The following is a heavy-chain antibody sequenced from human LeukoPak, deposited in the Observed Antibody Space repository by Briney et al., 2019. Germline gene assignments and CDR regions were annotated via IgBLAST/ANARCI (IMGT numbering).Heavy chain of an antibody. CDR2: INPYSGDT. V-gene: IGHV1-2*02. Sequence: ASVKVSCKASGYTFTGYHLHWVRQAPGQGLEWMGWINPYSGDTKYTQNFQGRVTFTRDTSIDTAYMELGRLTFDDTAMYYCTRVRGSSTGSNYGMDVWGQGTTVTVSS. CDR3: TRVRGSSTGSNYGMDV. J-gene: IGHJ6*02. CDR1: GYTFTGYH. D-gene: IGHD6-25*01.